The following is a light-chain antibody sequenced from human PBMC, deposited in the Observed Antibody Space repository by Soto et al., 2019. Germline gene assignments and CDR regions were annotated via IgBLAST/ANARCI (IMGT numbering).Light chain of an antibody. J-gene: IGLJ2*01. CDR2: RNN. CDR3: TVWDDSLRGRL. Sequence: QSVLTQPPSASGTPGQRVTISCSGSSSNIESNYVYWYQQLPGTAPRLLIYRNNQRPSGVSDRFSGSKSGTSASLAISALRSEDEADYYCTVWDDSLRGRLFGGGTKLTVL. V-gene: IGLV1-47*01. CDR1: SSNIESNY.